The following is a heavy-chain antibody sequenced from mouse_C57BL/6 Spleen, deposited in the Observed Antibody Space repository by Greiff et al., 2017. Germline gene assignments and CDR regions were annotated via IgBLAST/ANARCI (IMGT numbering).Heavy chain of an antibody. J-gene: IGHJ3*01. CDR2: ISDGGSYT. D-gene: IGHD4-1*01. V-gene: IGHV5-4*01. Sequence: EVQGVESGGGLVKPGGSLKLSCAASGFTFSSYAMSWVRQTPEKRLEWVATISDGGSYTYYPDNVKGRFTISRDNAKNNLYLQMSHLKSEDTAMYYCARERELTGVFAYWGQGTLVTVSA. CDR3: ARERELTGVFAY. CDR1: GFTFSSYA.